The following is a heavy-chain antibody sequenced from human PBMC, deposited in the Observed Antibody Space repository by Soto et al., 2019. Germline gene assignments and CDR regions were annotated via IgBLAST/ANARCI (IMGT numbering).Heavy chain of an antibody. D-gene: IGHD6-6*01. Sequence: GSLRLSCAASGFTFSSYWMHWVRQAPGKGLVWVSRINSDGSSTSYADSVKGRFTISRDNAKNTLYLQMNSLRAEDTAVYYCEIAARPESRTDPFDYWGQGTLVTVSS. CDR1: GFTFSSYW. CDR3: EIAARPESRTDPFDY. J-gene: IGHJ4*02. V-gene: IGHV3-74*01. CDR2: INSDGSST.